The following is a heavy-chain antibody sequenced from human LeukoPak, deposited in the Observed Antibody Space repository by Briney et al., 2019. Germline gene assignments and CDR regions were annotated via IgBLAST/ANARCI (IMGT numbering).Heavy chain of an antibody. Sequence: SVKVSRKASGGTFSSYAISWVRQAPGQGLEWMGGIIPIFGTANYAQKFQGRVTITADESTSTAYMELSSLRSEDTAVYYCARIGAIQQLANHFDYWGQGTLVTVSS. CDR2: IIPIFGTA. V-gene: IGHV1-69*13. J-gene: IGHJ4*02. CDR1: GGTFSSYA. CDR3: ARIGAIQQLANHFDY. D-gene: IGHD6-13*01.